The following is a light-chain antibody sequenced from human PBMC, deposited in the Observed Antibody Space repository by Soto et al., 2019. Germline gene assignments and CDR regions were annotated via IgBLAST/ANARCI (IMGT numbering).Light chain of an antibody. CDR1: QTINSW. J-gene: IGKJ5*01. Sequence: DIQMTQSPSTLSASVGDRVTITCRASQTINSWLAWYQQKPGKAPKVLIFDASSLKTGVPSRFSGSGSGTEFTLTISSLQPEDFATYYCQQASSFPLTFGQGTRLEIK. CDR3: QQASSFPLT. CDR2: DAS. V-gene: IGKV1-5*01.